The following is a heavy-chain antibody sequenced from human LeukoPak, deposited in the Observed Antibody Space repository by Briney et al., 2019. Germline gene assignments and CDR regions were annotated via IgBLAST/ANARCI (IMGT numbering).Heavy chain of an antibody. Sequence: GASVKVSCKASGGTFSSYAISWVRQAPGQGLEWMGGIIPIFGTANYAQKFQGRVTITADESTSTGYMELSSLRSEDTAVYYCAREAAAGTSFDYWGQGTLVTVSS. CDR1: GGTFSSYA. CDR3: AREAAAGTSFDY. J-gene: IGHJ4*02. CDR2: IIPIFGTA. D-gene: IGHD6-13*01. V-gene: IGHV1-69*13.